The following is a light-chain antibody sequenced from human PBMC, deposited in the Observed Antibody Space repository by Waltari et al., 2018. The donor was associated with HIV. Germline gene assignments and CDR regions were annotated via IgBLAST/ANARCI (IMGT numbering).Light chain of an antibody. V-gene: IGLV2-14*03. Sequence: QSALTQPASVSGSPGQSLPISCTGTSRSVGGYHYVSRYQHHPGKAPKLMIYDVSNRPSGVSNRFSGSKSGNTASLTISGLQAEDEADYYCNSYTTSSTLHVVFGGGTKLTVL. J-gene: IGLJ2*01. CDR2: DVS. CDR3: NSYTTSSTLHVV. CDR1: SRSVGGYHY.